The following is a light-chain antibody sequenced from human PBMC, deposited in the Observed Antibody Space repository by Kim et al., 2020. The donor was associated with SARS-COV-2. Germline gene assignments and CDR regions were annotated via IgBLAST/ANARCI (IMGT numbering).Light chain of an antibody. J-gene: IGLJ2*01. V-gene: IGLV1-44*01. Sequence: QSVLTQPPSVSGTPGQRVAISCSGSASNIGVNAVSWYQQFPGTAPRLIIYVDHQRSSVVPDRFSASKSGTSASLAIGGIQSEDEAEYLCAAWDESLGGVVFGGGTQLTVL. CDR1: ASNIGVNA. CDR2: VDH. CDR3: AAWDESLGGVV.